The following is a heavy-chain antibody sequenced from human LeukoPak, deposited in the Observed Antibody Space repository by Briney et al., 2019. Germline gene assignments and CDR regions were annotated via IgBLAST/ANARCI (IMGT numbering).Heavy chain of an antibody. CDR2: IDTAGDT. CDR3: ARGGDLVD. J-gene: IGHJ4*02. CDR1: GFTFSNYD. D-gene: IGHD4-17*01. Sequence: GGSLRLSCAASGFTFSNYDMHWVRQGKGKGLEWVSTIDTAGDTYYAESVKGRFTISRENAKNSFYLQMNSLRAGDTAVYYCARGGDLVDWGQGTLVTVSS. V-gene: IGHV3-13*04.